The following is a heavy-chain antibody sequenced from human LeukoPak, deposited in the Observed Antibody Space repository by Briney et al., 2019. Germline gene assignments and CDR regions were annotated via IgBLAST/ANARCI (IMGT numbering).Heavy chain of an antibody. J-gene: IGHJ4*02. CDR1: GFTFSSYG. Sequence: GRSLRLSCAASGFTFSSYGMHWVRQAPGRGLEWVAVISYDESNKYYADSVKGRFTISRDNSKNTLYLQMNSLRAEDTAVYYCAKDLRGYSSSWYLGYWGQGTLVTVSS. V-gene: IGHV3-30*18. CDR2: ISYDESNK. CDR3: AKDLRGYSSSWYLGY. D-gene: IGHD6-13*01.